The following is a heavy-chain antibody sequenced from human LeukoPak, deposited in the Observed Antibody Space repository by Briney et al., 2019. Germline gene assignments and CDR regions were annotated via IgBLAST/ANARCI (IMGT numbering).Heavy chain of an antibody. CDR1: GFTLSSYG. J-gene: IGHJ4*02. CDR2: ISYDGSNK. CDR3: YCSSTSLDY. Sequence: PGGSLRLSCAASGFTLSSYGMHWVRQAPGKGLEWVAVISYDGSNKYYADSVKGRFTISRDNSKNTLYLQMNSLRAEDTAVYYCYCSSTSLDYWGQGTLVTVSS. D-gene: IGHD2-2*01. V-gene: IGHV3-30*03.